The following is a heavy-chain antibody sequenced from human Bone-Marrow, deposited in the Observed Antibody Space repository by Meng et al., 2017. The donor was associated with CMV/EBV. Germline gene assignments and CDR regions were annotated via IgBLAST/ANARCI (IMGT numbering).Heavy chain of an antibody. Sequence: GESMKIFCAASGFTFSSYEMNWVRQASGKGLEWVSYISSSGSTIYYADSVKGRCTISRDNAKNTMYLQMNRLRAEETVVYYCVRERTTAVNDAFDIWGQGTMVTVSS. CDR1: GFTFSSYE. J-gene: IGHJ3*02. V-gene: IGHV3-48*03. D-gene: IGHD1-7*01. CDR2: ISSSGSTI. CDR3: VRERTTAVNDAFDI.